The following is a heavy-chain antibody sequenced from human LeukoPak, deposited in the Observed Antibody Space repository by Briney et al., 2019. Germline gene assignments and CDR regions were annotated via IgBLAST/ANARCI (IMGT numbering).Heavy chain of an antibody. V-gene: IGHV1-8*03. CDR1: GYTFTSYD. CDR2: MNPNSGNT. J-gene: IGHJ5*02. D-gene: IGHD6-19*01. CDR3: ARAGYSSGWYWVGWFDP. Sequence: ASVKVSCKASGYTFTSYDINWVRQATGQGLEWMGWMNPNSGNTGYAQKFQGRVTITRNTSISTAYMELSSLRSEDTAVYYCARAGYSSGWYWVGWFDPWGQGTLVTVSS.